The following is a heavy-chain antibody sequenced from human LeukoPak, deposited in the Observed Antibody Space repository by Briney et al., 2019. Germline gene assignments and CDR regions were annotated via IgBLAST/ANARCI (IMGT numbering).Heavy chain of an antibody. J-gene: IGHJ3*02. CDR1: GGSISSYY. V-gene: IGHV4-59*01. CDR2: INHSGST. D-gene: IGHD3-3*01. CDR3: ARDLPVWSGYVSSNDAFDI. Sequence: SETLSLTCTVSGGSISSYYWSWIRQPPGKGLEWIGEINHSGSTNYNPSLKSRVTISVDTSKNQFSLKLSSVTAADTAVYYCARDLPVWSGYVSSNDAFDIWGQGTMVTVSS.